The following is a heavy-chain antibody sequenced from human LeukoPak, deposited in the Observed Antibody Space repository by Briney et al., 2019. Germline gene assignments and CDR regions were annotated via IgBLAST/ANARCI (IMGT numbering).Heavy chain of an antibody. CDR3: ATTLYGDYVHYYYGMDV. J-gene: IGHJ6*02. CDR2: IYGGGST. D-gene: IGHD4-17*01. Sequence: GGSLRLSCAASGFTVSSNYMSWVRQAPGKGLEWVSVIYGGGSTYYADSVKGRFTISRDNSKNTLYLQMNSLRAEDTAVYYCATTLYGDYVHYYYGMDVWGQGTTVTVSS. CDR1: GFTVSSNY. V-gene: IGHV3-66*01.